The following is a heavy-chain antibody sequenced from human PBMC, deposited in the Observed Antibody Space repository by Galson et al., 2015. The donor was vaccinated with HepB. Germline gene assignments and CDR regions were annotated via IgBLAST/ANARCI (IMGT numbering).Heavy chain of an antibody. CDR1: GFTFSSYA. D-gene: IGHD2-15*01. Sequence: SLRLSCAASGFTFSSYAMHWVRQAPGKGLEWVAVISYDGSNKYYADSVKGRFTISRDNSKNTLYLQMNSLRAEDTAVYYCARGRTAYSYYFDYWGQGTLVTVSS. CDR3: ARGRTAYSYYFDY. V-gene: IGHV3-30-3*01. CDR2: ISYDGSNK. J-gene: IGHJ4*02.